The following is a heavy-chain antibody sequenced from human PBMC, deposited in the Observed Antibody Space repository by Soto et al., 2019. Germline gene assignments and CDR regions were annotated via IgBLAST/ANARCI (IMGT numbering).Heavy chain of an antibody. CDR3: ARWVPTLDGYNSHNWFDP. CDR1: GGTFSSYA. V-gene: IGHV1-69*13. J-gene: IGHJ5*02. Sequence: GASVKVSCKASGGTFSSYAISWVRQAPGQGLEWMGGIIPIFGTANYAQKFQGRVTITADESTSTAYMELSSLRSEDTAVYYCARWVPTLDGYNSHNWFDPWGQGTLVTVSS. CDR2: IIPIFGTA. D-gene: IGHD5-12*01.